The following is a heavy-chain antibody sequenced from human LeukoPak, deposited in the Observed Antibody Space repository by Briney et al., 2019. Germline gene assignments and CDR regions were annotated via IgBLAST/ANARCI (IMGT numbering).Heavy chain of an antibody. CDR1: GFTFSSYW. V-gene: IGHV3-7*01. CDR3: ARDKVAATQIYAFFDY. Sequence: GGSLRLSCAASGFTFSSYWMTWVRQAPGKGLAWVANINQDGSGKYYVDSVKGRFTISRDNAKNSLYLQVNSLRAEDTAVYYCARDKVAATQIYAFFDYWGQGTLVTVSS. CDR2: INQDGSGK. J-gene: IGHJ4*02. D-gene: IGHD2-15*01.